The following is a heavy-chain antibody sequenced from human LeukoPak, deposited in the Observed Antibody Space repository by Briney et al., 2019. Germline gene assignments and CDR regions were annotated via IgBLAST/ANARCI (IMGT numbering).Heavy chain of an antibody. V-gene: IGHV3-48*03. Sequence: GGSLRLSCAASGFTFSSQGMSWVRQAPGKGLEWVSYISSSGSTIYYADSVKGRFTISRDNAKNSLYLQMNSLRAEDTAVYYCAELGITMIGGVWGKGTTVTISS. CDR3: AELGITMIGGV. J-gene: IGHJ6*04. CDR1: GFTFSSQG. D-gene: IGHD3-10*02. CDR2: ISSSGSTI.